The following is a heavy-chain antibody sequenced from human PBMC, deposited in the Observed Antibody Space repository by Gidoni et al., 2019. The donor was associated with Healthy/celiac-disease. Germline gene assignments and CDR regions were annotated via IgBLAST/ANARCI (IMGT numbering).Heavy chain of an antibody. D-gene: IGHD2-2*02. CDR1: GFTVSSYG. V-gene: IGHV3-33*01. Sequence: QVQLVESGGGVVQPGRSLRLCCGASGFTVSSYGMHWVRQAPGKGLEWVAVIWYDGSNTYNADSVKGLFTISRDNSKHTRYLQMNSLRAEDTAVYYCARELREYCSSTSCYTVNYYYYYMDVWGKGTTVTVSS. CDR3: ARELREYCSSTSCYTVNYYYYYMDV. CDR2: IWYDGSNT. J-gene: IGHJ6*03.